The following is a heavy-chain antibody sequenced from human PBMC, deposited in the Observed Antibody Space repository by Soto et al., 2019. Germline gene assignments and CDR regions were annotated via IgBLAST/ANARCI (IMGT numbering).Heavy chain of an antibody. Sequence: GGSLRLSCAASKSIFTGYGMHWVRQTPGKGLEWVAVIRFDGTDEHYADSVKGRFTISRDNSKNTLYLQMNSLRAEDTAVYYCAKDDAFQGELDYGMDVWGQGTTVTVSS. CDR3: AKDDAFQGELDYGMDV. CDR1: KSIFTGYG. J-gene: IGHJ6*02. V-gene: IGHV3-30*02. D-gene: IGHD1-26*01. CDR2: IRFDGTDE.